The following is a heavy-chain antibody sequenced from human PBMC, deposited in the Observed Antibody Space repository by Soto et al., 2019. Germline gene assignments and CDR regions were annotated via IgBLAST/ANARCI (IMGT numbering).Heavy chain of an antibody. D-gene: IGHD2-15*01. CDR3: SRSGSVILVPEDKHVDHDGMEL. CDR2: FNPRFGSS. J-gene: IGHJ6*02. CDR1: GYMFTNYF. V-gene: IGHV1-46*01. Sequence: QVQLVQSGAEVKQPGASVKISCTSSGYMFTNYFIHWVRLAPGQGFQWIGIFNPRFGSSGTSQKFQGRGRDSLHTSPNTVYNRWSSRTLEDKGVYFCSRSGSVILVPEDKHVDHDGMELWGQGTTVIVS.